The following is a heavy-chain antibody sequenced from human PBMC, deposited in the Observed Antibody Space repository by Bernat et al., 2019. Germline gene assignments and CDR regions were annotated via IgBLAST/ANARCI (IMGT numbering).Heavy chain of an antibody. V-gene: IGHV3-33*01. CDR1: GFTFSSYG. Sequence: QVQLVESGGGVVHPGRSLRLSCAASGFTFSSYGMHWVRQAPGKGPEWVAVIWYDGSNKYYADCLKCRFTISRNNSKNTVNRRMNGLRAEDPAVYYCARGVKYSGYAKKRPIDYWGQGTLVNVAS. CDR3: ARGVKYSGYAKKRPIDY. J-gene: IGHJ4*02. CDR2: IWYDGSNK. D-gene: IGHD5-12*01.